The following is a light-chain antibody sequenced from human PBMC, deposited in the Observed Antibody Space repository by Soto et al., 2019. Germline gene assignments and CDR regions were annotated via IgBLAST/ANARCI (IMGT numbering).Light chain of an antibody. V-gene: IGKV3-11*01. CDR3: QERSNRGPSWA. CDR1: QSVSSY. CDR2: DAS. Sequence: EIVVVQFPATLSLSPGDRATLSCRAIQSVSSYLAWYLQKAGQAPSHLIYDASSRATSIPARFNRSGPGTNFTLTISSLDPQEFAVYYCQERSNRGPSWACGQGTKV. J-gene: IGKJ1*01.